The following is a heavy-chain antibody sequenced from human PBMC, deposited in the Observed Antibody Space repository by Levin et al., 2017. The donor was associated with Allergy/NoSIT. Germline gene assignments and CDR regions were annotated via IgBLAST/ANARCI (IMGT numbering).Heavy chain of an antibody. CDR1: GFSLSDYY. CDR2: ISTSSRYI. Sequence: KAGGSLRLSCAASGFSLSDYYMSWIRQAPGKGLEWIAHISTSSRYIYYADSVKGRFTISRDYATDSLYLQMNSLRPEDTAVYYCAREWRKIGIHTVPYFDHWGQGALVTVSS. D-gene: IGHD1-14*01. V-gene: IGHV3-11*01. J-gene: IGHJ4*02. CDR3: AREWRKIGIHTVPYFDH.